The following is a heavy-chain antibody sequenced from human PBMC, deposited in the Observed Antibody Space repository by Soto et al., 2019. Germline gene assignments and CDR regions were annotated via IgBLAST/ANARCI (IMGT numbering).Heavy chain of an antibody. J-gene: IGHJ5*02. Sequence: QVQLVQSGPEVKKPGSSVKVSCKASGSTFSNYAFSWVRQAPGQGLEWMGGIILIFGTTNYAQKFEYKVSTIANESTSTVCIERSSLRSEDTAVYYYARWASTDYDFSRRNYMNGFDPWGQGTLVTVSS. V-gene: IGHV1-69*12. CDR1: GSTFSNYA. D-gene: IGHD3-3*01. CDR3: ARWASTDYDFSRRNYMNGFDP. CDR2: IILIFGTT.